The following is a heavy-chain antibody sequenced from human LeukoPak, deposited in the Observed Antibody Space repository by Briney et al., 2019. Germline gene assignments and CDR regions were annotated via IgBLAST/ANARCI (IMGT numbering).Heavy chain of an antibody. J-gene: IGHJ5*02. CDR2: ISAYNGNT. Sequence: ASVKVSCKASGYTFTSYGISWVRQAPGQGLAWMGWISAYNGNTNYAQKLQGRVTMTTDTSTSTAYMELRSLRSDDTAVYYCARTVVVPAANWFDPWGQGTLVTVSS. V-gene: IGHV1-18*01. CDR1: GYTFTSYG. D-gene: IGHD2-2*01. CDR3: ARTVVVPAANWFDP.